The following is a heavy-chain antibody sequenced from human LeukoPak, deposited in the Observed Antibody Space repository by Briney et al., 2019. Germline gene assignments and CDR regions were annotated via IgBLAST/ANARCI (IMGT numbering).Heavy chain of an antibody. CDR2: ISYDGSNK. D-gene: IGHD1-26*01. J-gene: IGHJ6*03. V-gene: IGHV3-30*04. Sequence: PGGSLRLSCAASGFTFSRYAMHWVRQAPGKGLEWVAVISYDGSNKYYADSVKGRFTISRDNARNSLYLQMNSLRAEDTAVYYCARDPYSGTYGDTYYYYMDVWGKGTTVTISS. CDR3: ARDPYSGTYGDTYYYYMDV. CDR1: GFTFSRYA.